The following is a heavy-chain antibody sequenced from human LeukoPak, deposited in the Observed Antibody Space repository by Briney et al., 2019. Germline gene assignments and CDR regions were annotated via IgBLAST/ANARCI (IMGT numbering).Heavy chain of an antibody. CDR2: IYYSGST. V-gene: IGHV4-39*01. J-gene: IGHJ6*03. CDR3: AIPTGRYSSSSYYTDV. CDR1: GGPISSYN. D-gene: IGHD6-13*01. Sequence: PSETLSLTWTVSGGPISSYNWGWIRQPPGKGLEWIGSIYYSGSTYYNPSLKSRVTISVDTSKNQFSLKLSSVTAADTAVYYCAIPTGRYSSSSYYTDVWGKGTTVTVSS.